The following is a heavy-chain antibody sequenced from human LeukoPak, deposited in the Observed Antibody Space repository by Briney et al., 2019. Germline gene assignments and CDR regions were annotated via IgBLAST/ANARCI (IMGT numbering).Heavy chain of an antibody. Sequence: SETLSLTCTVPGGSISSYYWSWIRQPPGKGLEWIGYIYYSGSTNYNPSLKSRVTISVDTSKNQFSLKLSSVTAADTAVYYCARDLSFSRGYYYYYMDVWGKGTTVTVSS. CDR2: IYYSGST. J-gene: IGHJ6*03. D-gene: IGHD3-16*02. V-gene: IGHV4-59*01. CDR1: GGSISSYY. CDR3: ARDLSFSRGYYYYYMDV.